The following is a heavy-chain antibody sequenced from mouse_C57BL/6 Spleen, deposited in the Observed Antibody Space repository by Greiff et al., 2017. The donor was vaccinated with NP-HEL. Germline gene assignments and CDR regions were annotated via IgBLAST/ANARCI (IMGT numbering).Heavy chain of an antibody. D-gene: IGHD1-1*01. CDR2: IDPEDGET. Sequence: EVMLVESGAELVKPGASVKLSCTASGFNIKDYYMHWVKQRTEQGLEWIGRIDPEDGETKYAPKFQGKATITADTSSNTAYLQLSSLTSEDTAVYYCARYYGSSQGAMDYWGQGTSVTVSS. CDR3: ARYYGSSQGAMDY. J-gene: IGHJ4*01. V-gene: IGHV14-2*01. CDR1: GFNIKDYY.